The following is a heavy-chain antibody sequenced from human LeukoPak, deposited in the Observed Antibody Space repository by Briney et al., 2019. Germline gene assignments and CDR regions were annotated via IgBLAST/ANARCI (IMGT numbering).Heavy chain of an antibody. CDR3: ARGGSSWYRDWFDP. CDR2: INPISGGT. V-gene: IGHV1-2*02. Sequence: ASVKVSCKASGYTFTGHYMHWVRQAPGQGLEWMGWINPISGGTNYAQKFQGSVTMTRDTSISTAYMELSRLRSDDTAVYYCARGGSSWYRDWFDPRGQGTLVTVSS. J-gene: IGHJ5*02. CDR1: GYTFTGHY. D-gene: IGHD6-13*01.